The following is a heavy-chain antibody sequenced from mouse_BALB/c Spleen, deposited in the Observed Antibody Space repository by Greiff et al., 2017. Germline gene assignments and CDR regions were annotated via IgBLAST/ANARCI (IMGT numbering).Heavy chain of an antibody. Sequence: QVQLKESGPGLVAPSQSLSITCTVSGFSLTGYGVNWVRQPPGKGLEWLGMIWGDGSTDYNSALKSRLSISKDNSKSQVFLKMNSLQTDDTARYYCARAYYYGSRGYFDVWGAGTTVTVSS. J-gene: IGHJ1*01. D-gene: IGHD1-1*01. CDR1: GFSLTGYG. V-gene: IGHV2-6-7*01. CDR2: IWGDGST. CDR3: ARAYYYGSRGYFDV.